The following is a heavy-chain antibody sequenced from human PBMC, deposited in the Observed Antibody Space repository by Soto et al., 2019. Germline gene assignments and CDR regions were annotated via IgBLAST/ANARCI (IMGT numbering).Heavy chain of an antibody. J-gene: IGHJ4*02. V-gene: IGHV4-30-2*01. CDR1: GDSISRGAYY. D-gene: IGHD4-4*01. CDR3: ARGMTTVTTLDY. CDR2: IYHSGST. Sequence: SETLSLTCTVSGDSISRGAYYWTWIRQPPGKGLEWIGYIYHSGSTYYNPSLKSRITISIDRSKNQLSLKLSSVTAADTAVYYCARGMTTVTTLDYWGQGTLVTVSS.